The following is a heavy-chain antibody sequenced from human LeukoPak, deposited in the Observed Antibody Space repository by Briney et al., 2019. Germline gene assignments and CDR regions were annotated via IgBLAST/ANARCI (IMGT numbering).Heavy chain of an antibody. J-gene: IGHJ3*02. Sequence: GGSLRLSCAASGFTFSSYWMSWVRQAPGKGLEWVANIKQDGSEKYYVDSVKGRFTISRDNAKHSLYLQMNSLRAEDTAVYYCARVVSLIVVVIDAFDIWGQGTMVTVSS. CDR2: IKQDGSEK. D-gene: IGHD3-22*01. V-gene: IGHV3-7*01. CDR1: GFTFSSYW. CDR3: ARVVSLIVVVIDAFDI.